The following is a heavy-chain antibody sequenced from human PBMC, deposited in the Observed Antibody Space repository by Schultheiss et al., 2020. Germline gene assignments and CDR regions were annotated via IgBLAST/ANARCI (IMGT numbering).Heavy chain of an antibody. CDR3: AKDQAGWCSGTSCNGMDV. J-gene: IGHJ6*02. D-gene: IGHD2-2*01. CDR1: GFTFSSYA. Sequence: GESLKISCAASGFTFSSYAMSWVRQAPGKGLEWVAVISYDGSDEYHADSVKGRFTISRDNSQDTLYLQMNSLRVEDTALYYCAKDQAGWCSGTSCNGMDVWGQGTTVTVSS. V-gene: IGHV3-30*18. CDR2: ISYDGSDE.